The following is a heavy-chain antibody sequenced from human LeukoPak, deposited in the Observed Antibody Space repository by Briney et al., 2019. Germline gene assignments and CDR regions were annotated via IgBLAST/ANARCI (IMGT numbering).Heavy chain of an antibody. CDR2: INPNSGGT. J-gene: IGHJ3*02. Sequence: ASVKVSCKASGYTFTGYYMHWVRQAPGQGLEWMGWINPNSGGTNYAQKFQGRVTMTRDTSISTAYMELSRLRSDDTAVYYCARAVVVVIAAREAFDIWGQGTMVTVSS. V-gene: IGHV1-2*02. CDR1: GYTFTGYY. D-gene: IGHD2-21*01. CDR3: ARAVVVVIAAREAFDI.